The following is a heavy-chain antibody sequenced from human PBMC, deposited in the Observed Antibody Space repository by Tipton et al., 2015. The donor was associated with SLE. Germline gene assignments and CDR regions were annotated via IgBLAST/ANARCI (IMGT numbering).Heavy chain of an antibody. Sequence: TLSLTCTVSGGSISNYYWSWVRQPPGKGLEWMGSVSSTGGAYYNPSLKSRLTTSVDTSKDQFSLRLTSVTAADTAIYYCARHGRIEMATVKGLFDPWGQGTLVIVSS. V-gene: IGHV4-59*08. CDR1: GGSISNYY. CDR3: ARHGRIEMATVKGLFDP. CDR2: VSSTGGA. D-gene: IGHD5-24*01. J-gene: IGHJ5*02.